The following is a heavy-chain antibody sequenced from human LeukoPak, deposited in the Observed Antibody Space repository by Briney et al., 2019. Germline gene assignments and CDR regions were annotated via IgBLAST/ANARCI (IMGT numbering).Heavy chain of an antibody. Sequence: ASVKVFCKASGYTFTSYDINWVRQATGQGLEWMGWMNPNSGNTGYAQKFQGRVTMTRNTSISTAYMELSSLRSEDTAVYYCARGLDIAAAEDYYYYMDVWGKGTTVTISS. J-gene: IGHJ6*03. V-gene: IGHV1-8*01. D-gene: IGHD6-13*01. CDR2: MNPNSGNT. CDR3: ARGLDIAAAEDYYYYMDV. CDR1: GYTFTSYD.